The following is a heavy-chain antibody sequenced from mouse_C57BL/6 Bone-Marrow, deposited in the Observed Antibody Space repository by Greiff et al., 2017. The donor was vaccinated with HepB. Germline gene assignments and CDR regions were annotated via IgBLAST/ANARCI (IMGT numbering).Heavy chain of an antibody. CDR2: ISDGGSYT. J-gene: IGHJ2*01. V-gene: IGHV5-4*01. CDR3: ARDHFDY. CDR1: GFTFSSYA. Sequence: EVMLVESGGGLVKPGGSLKLSCAASGFTFSSYAMSWVRQTPEKRLEWVATISDGGSYTYYPDNVKGRFTISRDNAKNHLYLQMSHLKSEDTAMYYCARDHFDYWGQGTTLTVSS.